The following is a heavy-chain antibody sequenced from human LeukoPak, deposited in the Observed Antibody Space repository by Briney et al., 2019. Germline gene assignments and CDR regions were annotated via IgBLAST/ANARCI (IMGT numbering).Heavy chain of an antibody. CDR2: IKPDGSER. Sequence: GGSLRLSCAASGFSFGTFWMSWVRQAPGKGLEWVANIKPDGSERYYVDSVKRRFTVSRDNAQNSLYLQMNSLTVDDMAVYYCVEDWRSASDPVFDYWGQGTLVTVSS. D-gene: IGHD3-16*01. CDR1: GFSFGTFW. J-gene: IGHJ4*02. CDR3: VEDWRSASDPVFDY. V-gene: IGHV3-7*01.